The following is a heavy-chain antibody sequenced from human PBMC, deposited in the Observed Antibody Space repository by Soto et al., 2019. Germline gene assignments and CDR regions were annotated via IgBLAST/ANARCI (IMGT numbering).Heavy chain of an antibody. J-gene: IGHJ5*02. D-gene: IGHD2-2*01. V-gene: IGHV3-21*01. CDR2: ISSSSSYI. Sequence: GGSLRLSCAASGFTFSSYSMNWVRQAPGKGLEWVSSISSSSSYIYYADSVKGRFTISRDNAKNSLYLQMNSLRAEDTAVYYCARGALVVPAAMLVDWFDPWGQGTLVTVSS. CDR1: GFTFSSYS. CDR3: ARGALVVPAAMLVDWFDP.